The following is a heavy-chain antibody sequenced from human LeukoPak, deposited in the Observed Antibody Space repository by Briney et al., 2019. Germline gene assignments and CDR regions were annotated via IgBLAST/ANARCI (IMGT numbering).Heavy chain of an antibody. V-gene: IGHV1-46*01. CDR2: INPSGGST. D-gene: IGHD3-22*01. J-gene: IGHJ4*02. CDR3: ARDPEYYYDSSGYSYFDY. CDR1: GGTFSSYA. Sequence: GASVKVSCKASGGTFSSYAISWVRQAPGQGLEWMGIINPSGGSTSYAQKFQGRVTMTRDTSTSTVYMELSSPRSEDTAVYYCARDPEYYYDSSGYSYFDYWGQGTLVTVSS.